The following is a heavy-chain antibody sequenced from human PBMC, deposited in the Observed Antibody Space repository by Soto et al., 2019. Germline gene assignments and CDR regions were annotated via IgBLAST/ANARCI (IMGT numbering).Heavy chain of an antibody. J-gene: IGHJ3*02. Sequence: EVQLVESGGGLVQPGGSLTLSCAASGFTFRSSWMTWVRLAPGKGLDWVANIKPDGSEKYYVDSVKGRFTISRDKARNSLYLQMNSLRAEDTAVYYCARSNRGAFDIWGQGTMVTVSS. CDR1: GFTFRSSW. V-gene: IGHV3-7*01. D-gene: IGHD4-4*01. CDR3: ARSNRGAFDI. CDR2: IKPDGSEK.